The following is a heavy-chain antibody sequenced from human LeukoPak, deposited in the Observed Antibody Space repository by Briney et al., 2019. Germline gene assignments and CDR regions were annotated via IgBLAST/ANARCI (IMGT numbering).Heavy chain of an antibody. J-gene: IGHJ6*03. CDR3: AKDPQDSSSSPYYYYYMDV. D-gene: IGHD6-6*01. CDR2: IRYDGSNK. Sequence: GGSLRLSCAASGFTFSSYGMHWVRQAPGKRLEWVAFIRYDGSNKYYADSVKGRFTISRDNSKNTLYLQMNSLRAEDTAVYYCAKDPQDSSSSPYYYYYMDVWGKGTTVTVSS. CDR1: GFTFSSYG. V-gene: IGHV3-30*02.